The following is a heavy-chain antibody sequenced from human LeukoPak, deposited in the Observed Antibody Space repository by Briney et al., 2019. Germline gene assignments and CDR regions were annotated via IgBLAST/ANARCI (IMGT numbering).Heavy chain of an antibody. CDR1: GFTFSSYW. D-gene: IGHD5-18*01. CDR2: IKQDGSEE. CDR3: ARVGRGYSYGSVDY. Sequence: PGGSLRLSCAASGFTFSSYWMSWVRQAPGKGLEWVANIKQDGSEEYYADSVKGRFTISRDNAKNSLYLQMNSLRAEDTAVYYCARVGRGYSYGSVDYWGQGTLVTVSS. V-gene: IGHV3-7*01. J-gene: IGHJ4*02.